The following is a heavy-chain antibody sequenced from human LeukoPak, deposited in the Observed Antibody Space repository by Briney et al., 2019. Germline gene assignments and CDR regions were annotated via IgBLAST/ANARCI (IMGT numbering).Heavy chain of an antibody. J-gene: IGHJ4*02. Sequence: GASVKVSCKASGGTFSSYAISWVRQAPGQGLEWMGRIIPIFGVALYAQKFQGRVTITADKSTSAAYMELSSLRSEDTAVYYCAYHRSGYDFGGFDYWGQGTLVTVSS. V-gene: IGHV1-69*04. CDR1: GGTFSSYA. D-gene: IGHD5-12*01. CDR3: AYHRSGYDFGGFDY. CDR2: IIPIFGVA.